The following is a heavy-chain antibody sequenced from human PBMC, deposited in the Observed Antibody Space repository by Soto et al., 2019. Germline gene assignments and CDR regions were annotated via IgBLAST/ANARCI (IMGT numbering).Heavy chain of an antibody. CDR1: RGSISSGTNY. V-gene: IGHV4-39*01. CDR3: ARQGAGWYCDS. CDR2: IYYSGST. D-gene: IGHD1-26*01. J-gene: IGHJ4*02. Sequence: LSETLSLTCTVSRGSISSGTNYWAWIRQPPGKGLEWIANIYYSGSTFYNPSLKSRVTISLDTSKNQFSLKLRSVTAADTAVYYCARQGAGWYCDSWGQVTLVTVSS.